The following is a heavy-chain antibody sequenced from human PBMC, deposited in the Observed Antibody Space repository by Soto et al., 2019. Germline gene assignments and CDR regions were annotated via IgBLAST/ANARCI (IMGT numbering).Heavy chain of an antibody. D-gene: IGHD3-10*01. CDR1: GDPITSGGFY. CDR2: IYYSGVT. J-gene: IGHJ5*02. CDR3: ARDLRGRRSGRFDP. V-gene: IGHV4-31*03. Sequence: QVQLQESGPGLVKPSETLSLTCTLSGDPITSGGFYWTWIRQHPAKGLEWIGYIYYSGVTYYNPSLKSRATISVDTSKNQFSLNLSSGIAADTAMYSCARDLRGRRSGRFDPWGQGNLVTVSS.